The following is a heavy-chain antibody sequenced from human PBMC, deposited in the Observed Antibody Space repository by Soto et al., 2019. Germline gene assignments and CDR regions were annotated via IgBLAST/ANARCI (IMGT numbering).Heavy chain of an antibody. Sequence: SVKVSCKASGGTFSSYAISWVRQAPGQGLEWMGGIIPIFGTANYAQKFQGRVTITADESTSTAYMELSSLRSEDTAVYYCARGGYDILITNYYYYGMDVWGQGTTVTVSS. CDR3: ARGGYDILITNYYYYGMDV. J-gene: IGHJ6*02. D-gene: IGHD3-9*01. V-gene: IGHV1-69*13. CDR1: GGTFSSYA. CDR2: IIPIFGTA.